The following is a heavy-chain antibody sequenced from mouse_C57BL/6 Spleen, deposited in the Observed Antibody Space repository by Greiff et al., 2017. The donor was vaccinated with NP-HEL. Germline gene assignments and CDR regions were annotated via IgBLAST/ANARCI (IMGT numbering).Heavy chain of an antibody. Sequence: QVTLKVSGPGILQPSQTLSLTCSFSGFSLSTFGMGVGWIRQPSGKGLEWLAHIWWDDDKYYNPALKSRLTISKDTSKNQVFLKIANVDTADTATYYCARIENYYGSSPYYFDYWGQGTTLTVSS. CDR1: GFSLSTFGMG. CDR3: ARIENYYGSSPYYFDY. D-gene: IGHD1-1*01. V-gene: IGHV8-8*01. CDR2: IWWDDDK. J-gene: IGHJ2*01.